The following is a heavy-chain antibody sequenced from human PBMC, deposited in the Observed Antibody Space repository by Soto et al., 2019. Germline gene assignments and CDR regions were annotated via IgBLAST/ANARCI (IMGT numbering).Heavy chain of an antibody. CDR3: ARGPLYYSGPKSYYEGY. CDR1: GFTFSNYA. D-gene: IGHD3-10*01. J-gene: IGHJ4*02. CDR2: VKQDGSEK. Sequence: GGSLRLSCAASGFTFSNYAMSWVRQAPGKGLECVANVKQDGSEKYYVDTVKSRFTISRDNAKNSLYLQMNSLRAEDTAVYYCARGPLYYSGPKSYYEGYWGQETLVTVPS. V-gene: IGHV3-7*04.